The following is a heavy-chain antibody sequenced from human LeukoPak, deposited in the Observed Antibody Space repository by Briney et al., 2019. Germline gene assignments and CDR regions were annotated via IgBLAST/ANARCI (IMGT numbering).Heavy chain of an antibody. CDR3: ARKMRGGYYYYYMDV. Sequence: SGTLSLTCAVYGGSFSGYYWSWIRQPPGKGLEWIGEINHSGSTNYNPSLKSRVTISVDTPKNQFSLKLSSVTAADTAVYYCARKMRGGYYYYYMDVWGKGTTVTVSS. J-gene: IGHJ6*03. CDR2: INHSGST. D-gene: IGHD4-23*01. V-gene: IGHV4-34*01. CDR1: GGSFSGYY.